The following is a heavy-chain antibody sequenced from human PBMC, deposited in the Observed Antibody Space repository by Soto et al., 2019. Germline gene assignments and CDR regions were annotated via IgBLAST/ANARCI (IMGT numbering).Heavy chain of an antibody. J-gene: IGHJ4*02. D-gene: IGHD3-16*02. V-gene: IGHV3-23*01. CDR2: VSGSGGST. Sequence: GGSLRLSCAASGFTFSSYAMTWVRQAPGKGLEWVSAVSGSGGSTYYADSVKGRFSISRDDSKNTVYLQMNSLRVDDTAIYYCAKLLYIWGSYREYYFDYWGQGTLVTVSS. CDR3: AKLLYIWGSYREYYFDY. CDR1: GFTFSSYA.